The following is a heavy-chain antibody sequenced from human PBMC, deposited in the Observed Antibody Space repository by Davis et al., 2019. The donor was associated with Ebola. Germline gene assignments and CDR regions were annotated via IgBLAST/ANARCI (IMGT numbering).Heavy chain of an antibody. CDR1: GFTVSSNY. V-gene: IGHV3-66*01. J-gene: IGHJ6*02. D-gene: IGHD4-17*01. CDR2: IYSGGST. Sequence: GESLKISCAASGFTVSSNYMSWVRQAPGKGLEWVSVIYSGGSTYYADSVKGRFTISRDNAKNTLYLQMNSLRAEDTAVYYCARVYGDYLGWGMDVWGQGTTVTVSS. CDR3: ARVYGDYLGWGMDV.